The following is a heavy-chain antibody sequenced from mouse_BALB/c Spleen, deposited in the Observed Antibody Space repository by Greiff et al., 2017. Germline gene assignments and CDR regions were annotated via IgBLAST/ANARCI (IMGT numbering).Heavy chain of an antibody. J-gene: IGHJ3*01. CDR2: ISSGSSTI. Sequence: DVQLVESGGGLVQPGGSRKLSCAASGFTFSSFGMHWVRQAPEKGLEWVAYISSGSSTIYYADTVKGRFTISRDNPKNTLFLQMTSLRSEDTAMYYCARSGGLRRGDWFAYWGQGTLVTVSA. CDR1: GFTFSSFG. D-gene: IGHD2-4*01. V-gene: IGHV5-17*02. CDR3: ARSGGLRRGDWFAY.